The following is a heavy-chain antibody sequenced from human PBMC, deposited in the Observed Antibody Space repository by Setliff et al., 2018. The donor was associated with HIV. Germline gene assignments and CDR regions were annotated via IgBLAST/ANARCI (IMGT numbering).Heavy chain of an antibody. CDR1: HGSISSTSHY. Sequence: PSETLSLTCIVSHGSISSTSHYWGWVRQSPGRRLEWIGSIYYSGRTYYNPSLKSRLTMSVDTSRNQFSLDLTSVTAADTAVYFCVGVPPEYSSSSQAFDIWGQGTKVTVSS. CDR3: VGVPPEYSSSSQAFDI. D-gene: IGHD6-6*01. V-gene: IGHV4-39*07. CDR2: IYYSGRT. J-gene: IGHJ3*02.